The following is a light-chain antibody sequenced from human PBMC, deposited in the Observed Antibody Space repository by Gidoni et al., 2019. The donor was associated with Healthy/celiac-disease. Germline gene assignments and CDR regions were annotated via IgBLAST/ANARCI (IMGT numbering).Light chain of an antibody. J-gene: IGKJ5*01. CDR2: DAA. CDR1: QSVSSY. CDR3: QQRSNWPLIT. V-gene: IGKV3-11*01. Sequence: EIVLTQSRATLSLSPGERATLSCSASQSVSSYLAGYQQKPGQAPRLLIYDAANRATGIPARFSGSGSGTDFTLTISSLEPEDFAVYYCQQRSNWPLITFGQGTRLEIK.